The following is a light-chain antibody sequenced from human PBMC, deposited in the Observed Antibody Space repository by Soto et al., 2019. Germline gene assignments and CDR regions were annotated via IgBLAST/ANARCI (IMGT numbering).Light chain of an antibody. CDR1: QDLSSG. CDR2: GAS. J-gene: IGKJ1*01. CDR3: QQYDSLPPWT. V-gene: IGKV1-33*01. Sequence: DIQMTQSPSSLSASVGDRVTISCRASQDLSSGLNWYQQKPGKAPMLLIYGASNLESGVPSRFSGGGSGTDFFLSIRSLQPEDVATYYCQQYDSLPPWTFGQGTKVEI.